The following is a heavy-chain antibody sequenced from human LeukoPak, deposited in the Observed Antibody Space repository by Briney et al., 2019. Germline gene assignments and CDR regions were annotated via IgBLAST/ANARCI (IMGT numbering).Heavy chain of an antibody. J-gene: IGHJ3*02. V-gene: IGHV4-30-2*01. D-gene: IGHD3-22*01. Sequence: PSQTLSLTCAVSGGSISSGGYSWSWIRQPPGKGLEWIGYIYHSGSTYYNPSLKSRVTISVDRSKNQFSLKLSSVTAADTAVYYCAREGYYDSSGYYHHDAFDIWGQGTMVTVSS. CDR1: GGSISSGGYS. CDR3: AREGYYDSSGYYHHDAFDI. CDR2: IYHSGST.